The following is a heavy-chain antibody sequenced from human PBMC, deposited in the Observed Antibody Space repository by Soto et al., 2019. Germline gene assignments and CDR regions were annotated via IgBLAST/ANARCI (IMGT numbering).Heavy chain of an antibody. Sequence: VQLQESGPGLVKPSQTLSLTCAVSGGSISRSVYYCNWIRQHPGKGLEWIGYSHNSGTTYYNPSLKSRLTFSVDTSKNQFSLKLSSVTTADTAVYYCARDPIVRGVVGWYFDLWGRGTLVTVSS. CDR2: SHNSGTT. CDR3: ARDPIVRGVVGWYFDL. CDR1: GGSISRSVYY. J-gene: IGHJ2*01. D-gene: IGHD3-10*01. V-gene: IGHV4-31*11.